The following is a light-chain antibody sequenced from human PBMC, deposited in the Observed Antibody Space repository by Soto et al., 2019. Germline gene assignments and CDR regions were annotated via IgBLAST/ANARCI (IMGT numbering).Light chain of an antibody. CDR1: SSNIGSNT. CDR2: STS. J-gene: IGLJ3*02. V-gene: IGLV1-44*01. CDR3: ARWDDSLNGWV. Sequence: QSVLTQAPSASGTPGQRVTISCSGSSSNIGSNTITWYQQLPGTAPKLLVYSTSQRPSGVPDRFSGSKSGTSASLAIRGLQSEDEADYYCARWDDSLNGWVFGGGTKLTVL.